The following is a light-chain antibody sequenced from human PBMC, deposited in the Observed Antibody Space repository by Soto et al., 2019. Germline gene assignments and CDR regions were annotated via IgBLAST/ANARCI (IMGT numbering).Light chain of an antibody. CDR3: CSYAGSSTYV. CDR1: SSDVGNYNL. Sequence: QSALTQPASVSGSPGQSITISCTGTSSDVGNYNLVSSYQQHPGKAPKLMIYEGSKRPSGVSNRFSGSKSGNTASLTISILQAEDEADYYCCSYAGSSTYVFGTGTKVTVL. J-gene: IGLJ1*01. V-gene: IGLV2-23*01. CDR2: EGS.